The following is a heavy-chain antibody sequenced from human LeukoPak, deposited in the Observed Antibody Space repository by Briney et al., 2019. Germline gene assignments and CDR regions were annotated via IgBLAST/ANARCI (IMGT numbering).Heavy chain of an antibody. Sequence: SETLSLTCTVSGGSISSYYWSWIRQPPGKGLEWIGYIYYSGSTNYNPSLKSRVTMSVDTSKNQFSLKLSSVTAADTAVYYCARDQNIRYCSGGICDYYYYGMDVWGQGTTVTVSS. CDR3: ARDQNIRYCSGGICDYYYYGMDV. CDR2: IYYSGST. J-gene: IGHJ6*02. CDR1: GGSISSYY. D-gene: IGHD2-15*01. V-gene: IGHV4-59*12.